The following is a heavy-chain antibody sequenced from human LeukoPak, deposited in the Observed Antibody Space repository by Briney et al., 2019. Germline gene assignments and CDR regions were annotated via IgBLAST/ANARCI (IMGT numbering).Heavy chain of an antibody. V-gene: IGHV1-69*06. J-gene: IGHJ4*02. CDR1: GGTFSSYA. CDR3: AREGWFGELFPPTLDY. CDR2: IIPIFGTA. D-gene: IGHD3-10*01. Sequence: SVKVSCKASGGTFSSYAISWVRQAPGQGLEWMGGIIPIFGTANYAQKFQGRVTITADKSTSTAYMELSSLRSEDTAVYYCAREGWFGELFPPTLDYWGQGTLDTVSS.